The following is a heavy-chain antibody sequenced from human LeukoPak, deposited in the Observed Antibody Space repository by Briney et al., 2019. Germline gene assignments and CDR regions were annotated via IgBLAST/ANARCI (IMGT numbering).Heavy chain of an antibody. Sequence: GGSLRLSCAASGFTLSSYSMNWVRQAPGKGLEWVSYISSSSSTIYYADSVKGRFTISRDNAKNSLYLQMNSLRAEDTAVYYCARADRLLWFGELLHPHMDVWGQGTTVTVSS. V-gene: IGHV3-48*01. CDR1: GFTLSSYS. J-gene: IGHJ6*02. CDR2: ISSSSSTI. D-gene: IGHD3-10*01. CDR3: ARADRLLWFGELLHPHMDV.